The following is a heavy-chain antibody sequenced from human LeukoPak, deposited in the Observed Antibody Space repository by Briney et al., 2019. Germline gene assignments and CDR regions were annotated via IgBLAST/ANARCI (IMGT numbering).Heavy chain of an antibody. CDR3: ARGGITIFGVVIAHFDY. CDR1: GGSFSGYY. Sequence: SETLSLTCAVYGGSFSGYYWSWIRQPPGKGLEWIGEINHSGSTNYNPSLKSRVTISVDTSKNQFSLKLSSVTAADTAVYYCARGGITIFGVVIAHFDYWGQGTLVTVSS. D-gene: IGHD3-3*01. J-gene: IGHJ4*02. CDR2: INHSGST. V-gene: IGHV4-34*01.